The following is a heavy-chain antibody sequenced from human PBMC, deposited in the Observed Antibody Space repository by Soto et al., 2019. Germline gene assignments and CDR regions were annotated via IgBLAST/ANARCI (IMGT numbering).Heavy chain of an antibody. J-gene: IGHJ3*02. V-gene: IGHV4-28*03. CDR2: IFYTGTT. Sequence: GNLSFTCGGPGYSIIRDNWWGWIRQPPGKGLEWIGYIFYTGTTYYNLSVKSRVTMSVDTAKDQFSLKLSSVTAADTAVYYCGRVWGYCTTGVCYTAVDIWGQGRMV. D-gene: IGHD2-8*01. CDR1: GYSIIRDNW. CDR3: GRVWGYCTTGVCYTAVDI.